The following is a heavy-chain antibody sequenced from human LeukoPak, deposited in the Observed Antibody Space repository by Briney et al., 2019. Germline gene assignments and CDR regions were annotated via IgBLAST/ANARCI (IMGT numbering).Heavy chain of an antibody. V-gene: IGHV3-30-3*01. J-gene: IGHJ3*02. CDR2: ISYDGSNK. Sequence: GGSLRLPCAASGFTFSSYAMHWVRQAPGKGLEWVAVISYDGSNKYYADSVKGRFTISRDNSKDTLYLQMVSLRAEDTALYYCARLFRDAFDIWGQGTMVTVSS. CDR3: ARLFRDAFDI. D-gene: IGHD2/OR15-2a*01. CDR1: GFTFSSYA.